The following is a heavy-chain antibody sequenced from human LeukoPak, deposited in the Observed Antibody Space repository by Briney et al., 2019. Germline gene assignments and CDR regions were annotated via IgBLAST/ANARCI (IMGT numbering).Heavy chain of an antibody. CDR2: IYHSGST. CDR3: ARGGVVVPAALYYYYMDV. Sequence: SQTLSLTCTVSGGSISSGGYYWSWIRQPPGKGLEWIGYIYHSGSTYYNPSLKSRVTISVDRSKNQFSLKLSSVTAADTAVYYCARGGVVVPAALYYYYMDVWGKGTTVTVSS. CDR1: GGSISSGGYY. D-gene: IGHD2-2*01. V-gene: IGHV4-30-2*01. J-gene: IGHJ6*03.